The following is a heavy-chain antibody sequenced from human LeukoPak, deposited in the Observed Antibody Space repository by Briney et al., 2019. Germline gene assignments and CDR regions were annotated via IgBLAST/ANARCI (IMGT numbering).Heavy chain of an antibody. Sequence: EGSLRLSCAASGFSFGDYSMNWVRRAPGKGLEWISYIGISSGNTYYADSVKGRFTISGDKARDSLYLQMNSLRVEDTAVYYCARDYKYAFDNWGQGTLVTVSS. J-gene: IGHJ4*02. CDR1: GFSFGDYS. V-gene: IGHV3-48*01. CDR2: IGISSGNT. CDR3: ARDYKYAFDN. D-gene: IGHD5-24*01.